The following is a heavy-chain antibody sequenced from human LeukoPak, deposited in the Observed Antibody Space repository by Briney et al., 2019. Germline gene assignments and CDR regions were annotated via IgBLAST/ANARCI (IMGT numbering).Heavy chain of an antibody. Sequence: GGSLRLSCAASGFTFSSYGMHWFGQAPGKGRGGGAVIWYDGSNKYYADSVKGRFTISRDNSKNTLYLQMNSLRAEDTAVYYCARDYCSSTSCLFDYWGQGTLVTVSS. CDR3: ARDYCSSTSCLFDY. D-gene: IGHD2-2*01. CDR1: GFTFSSYG. V-gene: IGHV3-33*01. CDR2: IWYDGSNK. J-gene: IGHJ4*02.